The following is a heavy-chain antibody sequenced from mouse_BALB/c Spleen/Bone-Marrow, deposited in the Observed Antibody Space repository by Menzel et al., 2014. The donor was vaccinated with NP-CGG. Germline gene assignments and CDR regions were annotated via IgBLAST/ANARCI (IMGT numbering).Heavy chain of an antibody. Sequence: VQLQQSGAELAKPGASVKMSCKASGYTFTNYWMHWVKQRPGQGLEWIGYINPSTGYTEYNQKFKDKATLTADKSSGTAYVQLSSLTSEDSAVYYCARIYYYGRDYWGQGTTLTVSS. CDR3: ARIYYYGRDY. CDR2: INPSTGYT. D-gene: IGHD1-1*01. V-gene: IGHV1-7*01. J-gene: IGHJ2*01. CDR1: GYTFTNYW.